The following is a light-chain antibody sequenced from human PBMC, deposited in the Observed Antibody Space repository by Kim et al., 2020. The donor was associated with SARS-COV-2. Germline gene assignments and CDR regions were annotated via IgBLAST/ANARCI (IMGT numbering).Light chain of an antibody. CDR3: QQSYTAPL. CDR2: AAS. V-gene: IGKV1-39*01. CDR1: QTIINY. J-gene: IGKJ1*01. Sequence: SASVGDRVTVTCRASQTIINYLNWYQHKPPKAPKLLIYAASNLQSGVPLRFSGSGSGTDFTLTISSLQPEDFATYYCQQSYTAPLFGQGTKVDIK.